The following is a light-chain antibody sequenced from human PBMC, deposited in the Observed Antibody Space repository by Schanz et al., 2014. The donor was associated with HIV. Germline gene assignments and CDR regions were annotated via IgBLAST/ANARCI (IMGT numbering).Light chain of an antibody. Sequence: QSALTQPGSVSGSPGQSITISCTGTSSDIGGYKYVSWYQHHPGKAPKLLIFDVDNRPSGVSHRFSAYKSGNTASLTISGLQADDEADYYCGSYAGSTNYVFRTGTKLTVL. J-gene: IGLJ1*01. CDR1: SSDIGGYKY. CDR3: GSYAGSTNYV. CDR2: DVD. V-gene: IGLV2-14*03.